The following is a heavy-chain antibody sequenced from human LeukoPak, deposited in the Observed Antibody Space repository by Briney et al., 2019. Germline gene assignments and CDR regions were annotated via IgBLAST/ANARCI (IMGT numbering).Heavy chain of an antibody. V-gene: IGHV3-53*05. J-gene: IGHJ4*02. CDR1: GFTVSSNY. CDR3: ANGPTKDGFHYYFDF. Sequence: GGSLRLSCAASGFTVSSNYMSWVRQAPGKGLEWVSVIYSGGSTYYADSVKGRFTISRDNSKNTLYLQMNSLRAEDTAIYYCANGPTKDGFHYYFDFWGQGTLVTVSS. D-gene: IGHD5-24*01. CDR2: IYSGGST.